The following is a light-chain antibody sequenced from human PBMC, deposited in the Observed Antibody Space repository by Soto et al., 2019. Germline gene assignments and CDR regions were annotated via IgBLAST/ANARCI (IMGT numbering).Light chain of an antibody. J-gene: IGLJ3*02. Sequence: QSVLTQSASVSGSPGQSITISCTGTSSDIGGYKFVSWYQQHPGKAPKLIIYEVNNRPSGISNRFSGSKSGNTASLTISGLQAEDEADYYCSSYISTNTPGFGGGTKVTVL. CDR3: SSYISTNTPG. CDR2: EVN. CDR1: SSDIGGYKF. V-gene: IGLV2-14*01.